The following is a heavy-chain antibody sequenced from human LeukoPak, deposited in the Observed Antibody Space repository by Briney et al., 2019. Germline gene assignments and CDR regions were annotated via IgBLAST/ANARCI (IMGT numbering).Heavy chain of an antibody. CDR3: ARLTSGYFGY. CDR1: GGSISSYY. V-gene: IGHV4-59*01. CDR2: IYYSGST. D-gene: IGHD2-2*01. J-gene: IGHJ4*02. Sequence: SETLSLTCTVSGGSISSYYWSWIRQPPGKGLEWIEYIYYSGSTNYNPSLKSRVTISVDTSKNQFSLKLSSVTAADTAVYYCARLTSGYFGYWGQGTLVTVSS.